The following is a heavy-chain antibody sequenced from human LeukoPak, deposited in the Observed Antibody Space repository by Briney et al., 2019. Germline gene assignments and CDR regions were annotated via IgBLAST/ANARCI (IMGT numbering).Heavy chain of an antibody. V-gene: IGHV3-7*01. CDR1: GLNFRGSW. J-gene: IGHJ4*02. CDR3: VRDPDYGVIDY. D-gene: IGHD4-17*01. CDR2: INEDGSAK. Sequence: GGSLRLSCEVSGLNFRGSWMAWVRQAPGKGLEWLADINEDGSAKYYVDFVKGRFTISRDNTQNSLYLQMSSLRVEDTAVYYCVRDPDYGVIDYWGQGTLVTVSS.